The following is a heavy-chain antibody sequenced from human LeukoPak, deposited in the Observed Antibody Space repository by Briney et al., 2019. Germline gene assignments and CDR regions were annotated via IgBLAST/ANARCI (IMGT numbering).Heavy chain of an antibody. Sequence: SETLSLTCTVFGGSISSYYWSWIRQPAGKGLEWIGRIYTSGSTNYNPSLKSRVTMSVDTSKNQFSLKLSSVTAADTAVYYCARDLVDYYDSSGYPYYFDYWGQGTLVTVSS. V-gene: IGHV4-4*07. CDR2: IYTSGST. CDR3: ARDLVDYYDSSGYPYYFDY. J-gene: IGHJ4*02. CDR1: GGSISSYY. D-gene: IGHD3-22*01.